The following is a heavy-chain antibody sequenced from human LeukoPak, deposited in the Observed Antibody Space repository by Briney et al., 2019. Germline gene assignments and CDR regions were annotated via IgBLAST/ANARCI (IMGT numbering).Heavy chain of an antibody. CDR2: IRYDGSNK. CDR3: AYLPQRVPAAIQGNYYYYYMDV. D-gene: IGHD2-2*02. V-gene: IGHV3-30*02. CDR1: GFTFSSYG. Sequence: GGSLRLSCAASGFTFSSYGMHWVRQAPGKGLEWVAFIRYDGSNKYYADSVKGRFTISRDNSKNTLYLQMNSLRAEDTAVYYCAYLPQRVPAAIQGNYYYYYMDVWGKGTTVTVSS. J-gene: IGHJ6*03.